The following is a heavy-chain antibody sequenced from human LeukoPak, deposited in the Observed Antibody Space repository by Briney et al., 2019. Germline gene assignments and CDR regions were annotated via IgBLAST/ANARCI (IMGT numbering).Heavy chain of an antibody. CDR3: VGYCSSTSCQLYYHYYYGMDV. J-gene: IGHJ6*02. D-gene: IGHD2-2*01. CDR1: GFTFSSYA. Sequence: GGSLRLSCAASGFTFSSYAMHWVRQAPGKGLEWVAVISYDGSNKYYADSVKGRFTISRDNSKNTLYLEMNSLRAEDTAVYYCVGYCSSTSCQLYYHYYYGMDVWGQGTTVTVSS. V-gene: IGHV3-30*04. CDR2: ISYDGSNK.